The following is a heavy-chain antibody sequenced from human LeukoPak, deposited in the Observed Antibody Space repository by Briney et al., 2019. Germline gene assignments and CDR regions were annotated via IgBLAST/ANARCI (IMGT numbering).Heavy chain of an antibody. CDR2: INHSGTT. Sequence: SETLSLTCAVYGGSFSGYYWNWIRQPPGEGLEWIGEINHSGTTNYNPSLRSRVTISVDTSKNQLSLKLSSVTAADTAVYYCARTSSSRYLHFDYWGQGTLVTVSS. J-gene: IGHJ4*02. CDR3: ARTSSSRYLHFDY. V-gene: IGHV4-34*01. CDR1: GGSFSGYY. D-gene: IGHD6-13*01.